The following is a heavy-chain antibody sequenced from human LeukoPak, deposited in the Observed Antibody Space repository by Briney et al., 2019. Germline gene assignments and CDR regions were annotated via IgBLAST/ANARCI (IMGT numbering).Heavy chain of an antibody. CDR2: ISAYNGNT. CDR3: ARQTPAGTHPWFDP. D-gene: IGHD6-13*01. J-gene: IGHJ5*02. V-gene: IGHV1-18*01. CDR1: GYTFTSYG. Sequence: ASVKVSCKAPGYTFTSYGISWVRQAPGQGLEWMGWISAYNGNTNYAQKLQGRVTMTTDTSTSTAYMELRSLRSDDTAVYYCARQTPAGTHPWFDPWGQGTLVTVSS.